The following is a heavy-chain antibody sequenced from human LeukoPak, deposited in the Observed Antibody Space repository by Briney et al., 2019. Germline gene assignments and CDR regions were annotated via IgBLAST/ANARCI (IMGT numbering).Heavy chain of an antibody. V-gene: IGHV1-18*01. J-gene: IGHJ5*02. CDR3: ARLGVKMVRGVSLKRSGGHWFDP. CDR1: GYTFTSYG. Sequence: ASVKVSCKASGYTFTSYGISWVRQAPGQGLEWMGWISAYNGNINYAQKLQGRVTMTTDTSTSTVYMELRSLRSDDTAVYYCARLGVKMVRGVSLKRSGGHWFDPWGQGTLVTVSS. CDR2: ISAYNGNI. D-gene: IGHD3-10*01.